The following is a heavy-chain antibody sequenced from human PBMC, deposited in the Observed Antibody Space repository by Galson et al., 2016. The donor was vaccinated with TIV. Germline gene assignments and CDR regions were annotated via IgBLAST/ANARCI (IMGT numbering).Heavy chain of an antibody. V-gene: IGHV1-3*01. CDR3: ARPPYCGGDCYKYDY. J-gene: IGHJ4*02. D-gene: IGHD2-21*01. CDR1: GYTFTHHA. Sequence: SVKVSCKASGYTFTHHALHWVRQAPGQSLEWMGCTNAGNGYTKYSQMFQGRVTITRDTFASTAYMELSSLSSEDTAVYYCARPPYCGGDCYKYDYWGQGTLVTVSS. CDR2: TNAGNGYT.